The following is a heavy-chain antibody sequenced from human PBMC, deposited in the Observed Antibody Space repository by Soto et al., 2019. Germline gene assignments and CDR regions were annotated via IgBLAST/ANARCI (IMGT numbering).Heavy chain of an antibody. CDR1: GFTLSDSW. CDR2: IKTDESEK. Sequence: GGSLRLSCTASGFTLSDSWMTWVRQAPGKGLEWVARIKTDESEKKCADFVKGRFSISRDNAKNSMYLQMDRLRGEDTAVYYCVRGGSNYASWGQGTLVTVSS. J-gene: IGHJ5*02. V-gene: IGHV3-7*01. D-gene: IGHD4-4*01. CDR3: VRGGSNYAS.